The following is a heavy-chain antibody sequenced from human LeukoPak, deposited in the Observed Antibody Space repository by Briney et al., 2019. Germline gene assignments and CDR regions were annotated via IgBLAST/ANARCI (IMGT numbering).Heavy chain of an antibody. D-gene: IGHD2-15*01. CDR3: ARDLYCSGGSCYSFDY. J-gene: IGHJ4*02. V-gene: IGHV1-18*01. Sequence: AASVKVSCKASGYTFTSYGISWVRQAPGQGLEWMGWISAYNGNTNYAQKLQGRVTMTTDTSTSTAYMELRSLRSDDTAVYYCARDLYCSGGSCYSFDYWGQGTLVTVSS. CDR1: GYTFTSYG. CDR2: ISAYNGNT.